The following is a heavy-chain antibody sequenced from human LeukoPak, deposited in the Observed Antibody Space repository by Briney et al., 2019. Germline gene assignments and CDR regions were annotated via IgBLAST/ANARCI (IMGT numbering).Heavy chain of an antibody. J-gene: IGHJ3*02. CDR3: ARPISTVVRRNAFDI. CDR1: GYTFTSYY. Sequence: ASVKVSCKASGYTFTSYYMHWVRQAPGQGLEWMGWINPNSGGTNYAQKFQGRVTMARDTSISTAYMELSRLRSDDTAVYYCARPISTVVRRNAFDIWGQGTMVTVSS. CDR2: INPNSGGT. V-gene: IGHV1-2*02. D-gene: IGHD4-23*01.